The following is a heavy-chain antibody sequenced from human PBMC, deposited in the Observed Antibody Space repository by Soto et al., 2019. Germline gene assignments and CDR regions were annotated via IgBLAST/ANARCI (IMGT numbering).Heavy chain of an antibody. Sequence: PGGSLRLSCAVSGFTVSNNYMNWARQAPGKGLEWVAVVSYDEITKYYADSVKGRFTISRDNSKNTVYLQMNSLRPEDTAVYYCAKPLGLLRRAMAQGSDYWGQGTLVTVSS. J-gene: IGHJ4*02. D-gene: IGHD5-18*01. V-gene: IGHV3-30*18. CDR1: GFTVSNNY. CDR3: AKPLGLLRRAMAQGSDY. CDR2: VSYDEITK.